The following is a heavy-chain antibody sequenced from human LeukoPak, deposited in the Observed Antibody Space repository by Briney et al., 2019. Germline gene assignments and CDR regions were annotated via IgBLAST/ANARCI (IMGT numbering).Heavy chain of an antibody. CDR2: IYYSGST. Sequence: SETLSLTCTVSGGSISSYYWSWLRQPPGKGLEWIGYIYYSGSTNYNPSLKSRVTISVDMSKNQFSLNLSSVTAADTAVYYCARSGDSSGYDYDAFDIWGQGTMVTVSS. V-gene: IGHV4-59*01. D-gene: IGHD3-22*01. J-gene: IGHJ3*02. CDR1: GGSISSYY. CDR3: ARSGDSSGYDYDAFDI.